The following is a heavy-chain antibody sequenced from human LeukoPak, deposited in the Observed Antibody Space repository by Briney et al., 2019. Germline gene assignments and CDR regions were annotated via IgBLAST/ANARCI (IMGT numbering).Heavy chain of an antibody. D-gene: IGHD6-19*01. CDR2: IYSDNT. CDR1: GFTVSSNS. CDR3: AKSSGAVAADDFDY. V-gene: IGHV3-53*01. Sequence: GGSLRLSRTVSGFTVSSNSMSWVRQAPGKGLEWVSFIYSDNTHYSDSVKGRFTISRDNSKNTLYLQMNSLRAEDTAVYYCAKSSGAVAADDFDYWGQGTLVTVSS. J-gene: IGHJ4*02.